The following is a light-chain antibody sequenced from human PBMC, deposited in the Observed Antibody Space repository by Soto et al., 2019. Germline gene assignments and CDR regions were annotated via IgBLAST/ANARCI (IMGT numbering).Light chain of an antibody. CDR3: AAWDVSLKGLV. CDR2: DNH. CDR1: SSNIGINT. Sequence: VLTQPPSASGTPGQRVTFSCSGSSSNIGINTVNWYRQLPGTAPQLLISDNHRRPSGVPDRFSGSKSGTSASLAIGGLQSEDEATYFCAAWDVSLKGLVFGTGTKVTVL. V-gene: IGLV1-44*01. J-gene: IGLJ1*01.